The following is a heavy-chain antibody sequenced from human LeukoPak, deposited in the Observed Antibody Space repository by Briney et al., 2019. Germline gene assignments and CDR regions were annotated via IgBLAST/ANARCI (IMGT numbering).Heavy chain of an antibody. CDR2: ISSSGSTI. CDR3: ASQRFSSSWYIYFDY. V-gene: IGHV3-11*04. CDR1: GFTFSDYY. D-gene: IGHD6-13*01. J-gene: IGHJ4*02. Sequence: GGSLRLSCAASGFTFSDYYMSWIRQAPGKGLEWVSYISSSGSTIYYADSVKGRFTISRDNAKNSLYLQMNSLRAEDTAVYYCASQRFSSSWYIYFDYWGQGTLVTVSS.